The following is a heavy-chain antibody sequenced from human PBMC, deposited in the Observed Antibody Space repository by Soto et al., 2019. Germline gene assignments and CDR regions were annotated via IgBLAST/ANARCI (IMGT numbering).Heavy chain of an antibody. CDR3: ARDILVVVAATRSGWFDS. CDR2: ISSSSSYI. D-gene: IGHD2-15*01. Sequence: EVQLVESGGGLVKPGGSLRLSCAASGFTFSSYSMNWVRQAPGKGLEWVSSISSSSSYIYYADSVKGRFTISRDNAKNSLYLQMNSLRAEDTTVYYCARDILVVVAATRSGWFDSWGQGTLVTVSS. CDR1: GFTFSSYS. V-gene: IGHV3-21*01. J-gene: IGHJ5*01.